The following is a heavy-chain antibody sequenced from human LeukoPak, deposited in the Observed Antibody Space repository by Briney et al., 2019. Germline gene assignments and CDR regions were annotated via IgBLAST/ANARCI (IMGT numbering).Heavy chain of an antibody. V-gene: IGHV3-30*18. CDR3: AKDRVSVWYVIDY. CDR2: ISYDGNNK. J-gene: IGHJ4*02. Sequence: PGRSLRLSCAASGFTFSSYGMHWVRQAPGKGLEWVAVISYDGNNKYYADSVKGRFTISRDNSKNTLYLQMNSLRAEDTAVYYCAKDRVSVWYVIDYWSQGTLVTVSS. CDR1: GFTFSSYG. D-gene: IGHD6-19*01.